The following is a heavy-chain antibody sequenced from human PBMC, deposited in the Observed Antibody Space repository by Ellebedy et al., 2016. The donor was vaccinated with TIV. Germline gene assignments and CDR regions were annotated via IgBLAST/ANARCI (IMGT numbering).Heavy chain of an antibody. V-gene: IGHV1-8*01. CDR2: MNPNSGNT. J-gene: IGHJ5*02. D-gene: IGHD6-19*01. Sequence: ASVKVSXXASGYTFTSYDINWVRQATGQGLEWMGWMNPNSGNTGYAQKFQGRVTMTRNTSISTAYMELSSLRSEDTAVYYCARGPSQWLWVSWFDPWGQGTLVTVSS. CDR3: ARGPSQWLWVSWFDP. CDR1: GYTFTSYD.